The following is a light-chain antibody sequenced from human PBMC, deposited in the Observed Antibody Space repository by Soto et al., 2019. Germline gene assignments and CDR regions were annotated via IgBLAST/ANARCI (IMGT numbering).Light chain of an antibody. CDR3: SSYARNSTLV. J-gene: IGLJ1*01. Sequence: QSVLTQPASVSGSPGQSSTISCTGTSSDVGRYSYVSWYQQHPGKAPKVMIYDVRNRPSGVSNRFSGSKSGNTASLTISGLQAEDEADYYCSSYARNSTLVFGSGTKVTVL. CDR2: DVR. V-gene: IGLV2-14*01. CDR1: SSDVGRYSY.